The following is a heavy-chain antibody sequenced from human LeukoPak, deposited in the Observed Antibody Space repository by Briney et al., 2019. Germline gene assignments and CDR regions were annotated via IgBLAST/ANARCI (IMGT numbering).Heavy chain of an antibody. Sequence: SGPTLVNPTQTLTLTCTFSGFSLSTTGVGVGWIRQPPGKALEWLAVIYWDDNKRYSPSLESTLTITKDTSRNQVVLTMTNMDPVDTATYYCAHRGYCSGDNCYSGRYFDYWGQGALVTVSS. CDR1: GFSLSTTGVG. D-gene: IGHD2-15*01. V-gene: IGHV2-5*02. J-gene: IGHJ4*02. CDR3: AHRGYCSGDNCYSGRYFDY. CDR2: IYWDDNK.